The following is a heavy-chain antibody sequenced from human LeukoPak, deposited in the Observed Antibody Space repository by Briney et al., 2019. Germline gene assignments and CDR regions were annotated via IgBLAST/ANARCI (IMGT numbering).Heavy chain of an antibody. V-gene: IGHV3-48*04. D-gene: IGHD3-10*01. CDR3: ATSITMVRGDYFDY. CDR1: GFNFNNYN. Sequence: PGGSLRLSCAASGFNFNNYNMNWVRQAPGKGLEWVSYITLSSSTIYYADSVKGRFTISRDNAKNSLYLQMNSLRAEDTAVYYCATSITMVRGDYFDYWGQGTLVTVSS. CDR2: ITLSSSTI. J-gene: IGHJ4*02.